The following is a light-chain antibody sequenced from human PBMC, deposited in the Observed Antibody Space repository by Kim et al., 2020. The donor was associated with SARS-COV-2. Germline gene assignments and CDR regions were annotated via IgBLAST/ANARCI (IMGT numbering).Light chain of an antibody. CDR3: QHSYTFPFS. Sequence: DIQMTQSPSSVSASVGDRVTVTCQASQGISSRLAWYHQKPGQAPKLLIYDASSLQSGVPSRFSGTGSGTDFTLTITSLQPEDFATYYCQHSYTFPFSFGQGTKLEI. J-gene: IGKJ2*03. CDR1: QGISSR. CDR2: DAS. V-gene: IGKV1-12*01.